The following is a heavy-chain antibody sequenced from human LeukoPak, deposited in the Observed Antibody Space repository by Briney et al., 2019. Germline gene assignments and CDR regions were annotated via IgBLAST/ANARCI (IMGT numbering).Heavy chain of an antibody. CDR3: ARGLSGYASSQGY. J-gene: IGHJ4*02. CDR2: INSDGSST. D-gene: IGHD6-6*01. V-gene: IGHV3-74*01. CDR1: GFTFSSYG. Sequence: PGRSLRLSCAASGFTFSSYGMHWVRQAPGKGLVWVSRINSDGSSTSYADSVRGRFSISRDNAKNTLYLQMNSLRAEDTAVYYCARGLSGYASSQGYWGQGTLVTVSA.